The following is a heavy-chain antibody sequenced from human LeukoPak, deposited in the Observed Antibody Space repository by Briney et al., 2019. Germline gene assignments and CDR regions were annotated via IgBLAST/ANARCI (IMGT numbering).Heavy chain of an antibody. D-gene: IGHD6-13*01. CDR2: INHSGST. J-gene: IGHJ4*02. CDR3: ASRPIAAAGTRQVDY. Sequence: SETLSLTCAVYGGSFSGYYWSWIRQPPGKGLEWIGEINHSGSTNYNPSLKSRVTISVDTSKNQFSLKLSSVTAADTAVYHCASRPIAAAGTRQVDYWGQGTLVTVSS. V-gene: IGHV4-34*01. CDR1: GGSFSGYY.